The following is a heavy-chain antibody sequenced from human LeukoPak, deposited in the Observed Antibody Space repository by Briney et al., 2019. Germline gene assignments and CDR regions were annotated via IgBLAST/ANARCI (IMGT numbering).Heavy chain of an antibody. CDR1: GDTVSSNSAA. J-gene: IGHJ6*03. CDR2: TYYRSSRWYN. D-gene: IGHD1-26*01. V-gene: IGHV6-1*01. Sequence: SQTLSLTCVISGDTVSSNSAAWNWIRQSPSRGLEWLGRTYYRSSRWYNDYAVFVRSRISIDPDTSENQISLHLNSVTPEDTAVYYCVREAAYYITFHYYYHLDVWGKGTTVTISS. CDR3: VREAAYYITFHYYYHLDV.